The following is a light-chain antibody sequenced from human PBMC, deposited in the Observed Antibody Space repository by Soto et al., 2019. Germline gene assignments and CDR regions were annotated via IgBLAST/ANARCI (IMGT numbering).Light chain of an antibody. Sequence: QSALAQPPSASGSPGQSVTISCTGTSSDVGGYNYVSWYQQHPGKAPKLMIYEVSKRPSGVPDRFSGSKSGNAASLTVSGLQADFYADSSSTSYYGISIFVFGTGTILTVL. CDR2: EVS. V-gene: IGLV2-8*01. J-gene: IGLJ1*01. CDR1: SSDVGGYNY. CDR3: TSYYGISIFV.